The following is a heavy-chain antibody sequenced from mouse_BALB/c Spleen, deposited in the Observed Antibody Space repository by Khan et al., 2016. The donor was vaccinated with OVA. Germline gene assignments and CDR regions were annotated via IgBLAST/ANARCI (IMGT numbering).Heavy chain of an antibody. V-gene: IGHV1-39*01. CDR3: ARSTWYFDV. J-gene: IGHJ1*01. CDR1: GYSFTGYN. CDR2: IDPHYGGI. Sequence: VQLQQSGPELEKPGASVKISCKASGYSFTGYNMNWVKQSNGKSLEWIGNIDPHYGGISYNQKFKGKATLTVDKSSSKAYMQLKSLTSGDSAVYYCARSTWYFDVWGAGTTVTVSS.